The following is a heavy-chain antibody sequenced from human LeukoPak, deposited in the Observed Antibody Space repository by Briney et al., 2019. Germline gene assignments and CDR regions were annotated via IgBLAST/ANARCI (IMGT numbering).Heavy chain of an antibody. J-gene: IGHJ4*02. D-gene: IGHD4-17*01. Sequence: GRSLRLSRTASGFTFGDYAMSWFRQAPGKGLEGVGFIRSKAYGGTTEYAASVKGRFTISRDDSKSIAYLQMNSLKTEDTAVYYCTSTASTVTTMGYYFDYWGQGTLVTVSS. CDR3: TSTASTVTTMGYYFDY. V-gene: IGHV3-49*03. CDR1: GFTFGDYA. CDR2: IRSKAYGGTT.